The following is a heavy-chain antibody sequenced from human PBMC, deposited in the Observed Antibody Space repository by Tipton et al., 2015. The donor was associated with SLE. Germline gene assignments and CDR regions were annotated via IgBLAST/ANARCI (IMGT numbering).Heavy chain of an antibody. D-gene: IGHD3/OR15-3a*01. CDR1: GGSISSSSYY. CDR2: IYYSGST. J-gene: IGHJ5*02. Sequence: TLSLTCTVSGGSISSSSYYWGWIRQPPGKGLEWIGSIYYSGSTYYNPSLKSRVTISVDTSKNQFSLKLSSVTAADTAVYYCARTSLGFNFWTGSPFDPWGQGTPVTVSS. V-gene: IGHV4-39*07. CDR3: ARTSLGFNFWTGSPFDP.